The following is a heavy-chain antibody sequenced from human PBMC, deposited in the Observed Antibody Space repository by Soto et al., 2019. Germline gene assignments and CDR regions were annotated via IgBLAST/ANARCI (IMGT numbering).Heavy chain of an antibody. CDR3: ASGGTGNFDP. Sequence: QVQLQESGPGLVKPSGTLSLTCAVSSGSISSTNWWTWVRQPPGKGLEWIGEIYHSGSTNYNPSLKSRVPMSVDKSKNQFSLNLNSVTAADTAVYFCASGGTGNFDPWGQGTLVTVSS. CDR2: IYHSGST. D-gene: IGHD3-10*01. J-gene: IGHJ5*02. V-gene: IGHV4-4*02. CDR1: SGSISSTNW.